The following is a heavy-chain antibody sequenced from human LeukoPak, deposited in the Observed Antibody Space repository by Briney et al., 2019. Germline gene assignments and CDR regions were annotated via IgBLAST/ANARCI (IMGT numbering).Heavy chain of an antibody. CDR3: ARDRRGSGGWFDP. CDR1: GYTFTGYY. V-gene: IGHV1-2*02. CDR2: INPNSGGT. Sequence: ASVKVSCKASGYTFTGYYMHWVRQAPGQGLEWMGWINPNSGGTNYAQKFQGRVTMTRDTSISTAYVELSRLRSDDTAVYYCARDRRGSGGWFDPWGQGTLVTVSS. J-gene: IGHJ5*02. D-gene: IGHD3-10*01.